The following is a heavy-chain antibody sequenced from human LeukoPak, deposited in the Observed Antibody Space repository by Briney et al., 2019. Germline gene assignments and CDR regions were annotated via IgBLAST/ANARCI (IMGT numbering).Heavy chain of an antibody. CDR1: GFTFSSYS. CDR3: ARDWVAGPKGGDWFDP. J-gene: IGHJ5*02. V-gene: IGHV3-30*01. D-gene: IGHD2-15*01. Sequence: GSLRLSCAASGFTFSSYSLQRVRQAPGQGLGGVAVISYDGSNKYYADSVKGRFTISRDNSKNTLYLQMNSLRAEDTAVYYCARDWVAGPKGGDWFDPWGQGTLVTVSS. CDR2: ISYDGSNK.